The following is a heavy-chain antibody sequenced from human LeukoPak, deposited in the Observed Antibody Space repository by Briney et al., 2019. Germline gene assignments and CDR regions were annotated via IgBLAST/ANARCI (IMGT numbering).Heavy chain of an antibody. CDR1: GFTFRNYA. CDR3: ARDGNNWNGYYLDY. J-gene: IGHJ4*02. D-gene: IGHD1-1*01. CDR2: ISYDGNNK. Sequence: PGGSLRLSCAASGFTFRNYAIHWVRQARGKGLEWVAVISYDGNNKYYADSVKGRFTISRDNSKNTLYLRMNSLRAEDTAVYYCARDGNNWNGYYLDYWGQGTLVTVSS. V-gene: IGHV3-30-3*01.